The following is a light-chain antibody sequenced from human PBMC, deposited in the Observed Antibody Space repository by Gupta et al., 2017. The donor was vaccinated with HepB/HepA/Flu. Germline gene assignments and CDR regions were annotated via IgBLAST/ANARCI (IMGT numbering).Light chain of an antibody. CDR2: VVS. V-gene: IGKV1-12*01. CDR3: QQVNSFPLT. Sequence: DIHVTQSPSSVSASVGDRVTITCRASQDISRWLAWYQQKPGKAPKLLIYVVSSLQSGVPSRFSGSGSGTDFTLTISSLQPEDFATYYCQQVNSFPLTFGQGTRLEIK. CDR1: QDISRW. J-gene: IGKJ5*01.